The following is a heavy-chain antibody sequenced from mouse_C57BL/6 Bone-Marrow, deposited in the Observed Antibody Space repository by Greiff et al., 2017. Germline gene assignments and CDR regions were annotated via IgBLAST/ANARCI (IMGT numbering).Heavy chain of an antibody. J-gene: IGHJ4*01. CDR3: ARRRDYDGYSYAMDY. V-gene: IGHV5-15*01. D-gene: IGHD2-3*01. Sequence: EVKLMESGGGLVQPGGSLKLSCAASGFTFSDYGMAWVRQAPRKGPAWVAFISNLAYSIYYADTVTGRFTISRENAKNTLYLEMSSLRSEDTAMYYCARRRDYDGYSYAMDYWGQGTSVTVSS. CDR1: GFTFSDYG. CDR2: ISNLAYSI.